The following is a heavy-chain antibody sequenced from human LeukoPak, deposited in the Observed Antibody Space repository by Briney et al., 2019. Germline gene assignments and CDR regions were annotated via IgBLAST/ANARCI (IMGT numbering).Heavy chain of an antibody. D-gene: IGHD3-22*01. Sequence: GGSLRLSCAASGFTVSSNYMSWVRQAPGKGLEWVSVIYSSGSTYYADSVKGRFTISRDNSKNTLYLQMNSLRAEDTAVYYCARDQGYYDSSGYYYGHFQHWGQGTLVTVSS. CDR3: ARDQGYYDSSGYYYGHFQH. CDR1: GFTVSSNY. V-gene: IGHV3-53*01. J-gene: IGHJ1*01. CDR2: IYSSGST.